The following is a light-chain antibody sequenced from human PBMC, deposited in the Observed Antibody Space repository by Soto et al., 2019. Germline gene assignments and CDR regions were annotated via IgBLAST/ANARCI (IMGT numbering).Light chain of an antibody. CDR3: QQYYSTPRT. V-gene: IGKV4-1*01. CDR1: QSVLYSSNNKNY. Sequence: DIVMTQSPDSLAVSLGERATINCKSSQSVLYSSNNKNYLAWYQQKPGQPPKLLIYWASTRESGVPDRFSGGGSGTDIHLTISSLQAEDVAVYYCQQYYSTPRTFGQGTKVEIK. CDR2: WAS. J-gene: IGKJ1*01.